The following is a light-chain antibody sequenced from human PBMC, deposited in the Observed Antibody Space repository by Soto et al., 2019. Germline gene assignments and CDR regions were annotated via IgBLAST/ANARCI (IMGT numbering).Light chain of an antibody. CDR1: QSVSSN. CDR2: GAS. J-gene: IGKJ5*01. V-gene: IGKV3-15*01. Sequence: EIVLTQSPGTLSLSPGERATLSCRASQSVSSNLVWYQQKPGQAPRLLIYGASTRVTGFPARFSGSGSGTEFTLTISSLQSEDFAVYYCQQYNNWPPITFGQVTLLEIK. CDR3: QQYNNWPPIT.